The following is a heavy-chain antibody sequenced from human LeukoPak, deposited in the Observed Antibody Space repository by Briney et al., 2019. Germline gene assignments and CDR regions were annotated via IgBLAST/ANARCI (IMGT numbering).Heavy chain of an antibody. Sequence: PSETLSLTCTVSGGSISSYYWNWIRQPPGKGLEWIGYIYYGGSTNYNPSLKSRVTISLVTSKNQFSLRLSSVTAADTAVYYCARYRDYIWEGYRYLFDYWGQGTLVTVSS. D-gene: IGHD3-16*02. CDR3: ARYRDYIWEGYRYLFDY. V-gene: IGHV4-59*01. CDR1: GGSISSYY. J-gene: IGHJ4*02. CDR2: IYYGGST.